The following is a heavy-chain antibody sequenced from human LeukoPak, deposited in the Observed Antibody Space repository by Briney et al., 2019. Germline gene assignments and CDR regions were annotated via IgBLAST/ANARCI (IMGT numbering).Heavy chain of an antibody. CDR2: IYASGST. CDR1: NGFISFGTYY. Sequence: SETLSLTCTVSNGFISFGTYYWSWIRQPAGRGLEWIGRIYASGSTNYNPSLKSRVTLSVDTSKNQFSLRLSSVTAADTAVYYCAREVGYSGYADYFDYWGQGILVTVSS. CDR3: AREVGYSGYADYFDY. D-gene: IGHD5-12*01. J-gene: IGHJ4*02. V-gene: IGHV4-61*02.